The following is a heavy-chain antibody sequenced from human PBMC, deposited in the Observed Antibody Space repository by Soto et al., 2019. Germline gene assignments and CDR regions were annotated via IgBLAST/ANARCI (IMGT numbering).Heavy chain of an antibody. V-gene: IGHV4-59*08. CDR1: GVSISSYY. J-gene: IGHJ4*02. Sequence: SETLSLTCTVSGVSISSYYWSWIRQPPGQGLEWIGYIYYSGSTNYNPSLKSRVTISVDTSKNQFSLKLSSVTAADTAVYYCARLYCSSTSCYHLSYYFDYWGQGTLVTVS. CDR2: IYYSGST. CDR3: ARLYCSSTSCYHLSYYFDY. D-gene: IGHD2-2*01.